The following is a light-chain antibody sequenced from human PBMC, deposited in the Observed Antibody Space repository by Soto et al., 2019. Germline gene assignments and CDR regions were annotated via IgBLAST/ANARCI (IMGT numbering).Light chain of an antibody. CDR1: QSISSW. V-gene: IGKV1-5*03. CDR3: QQYESGWT. Sequence: DIQMTQSPSTLSASVGDRITITCRASQSISSWLAWYQQKPGKAPNLLIYKASSSESGVPSRFSGSGSGTEFTLTISSLQPDESATYYCQQYESGWTFGQGTKVEIK. CDR2: KAS. J-gene: IGKJ1*01.